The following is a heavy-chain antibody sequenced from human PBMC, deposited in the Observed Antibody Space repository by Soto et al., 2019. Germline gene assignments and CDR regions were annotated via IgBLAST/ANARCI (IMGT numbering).Heavy chain of an antibody. D-gene: IGHD6-19*01. V-gene: IGHV4-61*01. CDR3: ARSPGNSGAWYYFDS. CDR2: LYYSGST. Sequence: TSETLSLTCTVSGGSVSSGSYYWSWIRQSPGKGLEWIGYLYYSGSTHYGPSLKSRVTLSIDTYKNVLYLNLISVTAADTAVYYCARSPGNSGAWYYFDSWGQGALVTVSS. J-gene: IGHJ5*01. CDR1: GGSVSSGSYY.